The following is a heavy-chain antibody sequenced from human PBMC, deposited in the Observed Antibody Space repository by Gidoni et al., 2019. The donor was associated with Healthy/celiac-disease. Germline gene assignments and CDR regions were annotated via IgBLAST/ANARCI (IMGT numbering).Heavy chain of an antibody. CDR1: GFTFSSYG. Sequence: QVQLLESGGGVVQPGRSLRLSCAASGFTFSSYGMHWVRQAPGKGLEWVAVISYDGSNKYYADSVKGRFTISRDNSKNTLYLQMNSLRAEDTAVYYCAKSIVGATLGYFDYWGQGTLVTVSS. D-gene: IGHD1-26*01. V-gene: IGHV3-30*18. J-gene: IGHJ4*02. CDR2: ISYDGSNK. CDR3: AKSIVGATLGYFDY.